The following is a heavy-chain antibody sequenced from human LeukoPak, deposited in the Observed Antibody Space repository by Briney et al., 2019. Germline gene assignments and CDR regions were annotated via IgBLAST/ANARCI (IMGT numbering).Heavy chain of an antibody. CDR3: ARVIGSYGDSAY. V-gene: IGHV3-48*04. CDR1: GFTFSSYS. CDR2: ISSTSSAI. D-gene: IGHD3-16*01. Sequence: GGSLRLSCAASGFTFSSYSMNWVRQAPGKGLEWLSYISSTSSAIYYADSLKGRFTISRDNAKNSLYLQMNSLRAEDTTVYYCARVIGSYGDSAYWGQGTLVTVSS. J-gene: IGHJ4*02.